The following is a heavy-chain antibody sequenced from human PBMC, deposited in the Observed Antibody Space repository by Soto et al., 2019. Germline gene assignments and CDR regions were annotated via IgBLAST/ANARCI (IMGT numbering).Heavy chain of an antibody. Sequence: QVQLVQSGGEVKKPGSSVKVSCKASGGVFSSHTISWVRQAPGQGLEWMGRIIPIISIVNYAQKFQDRATITADKPTNTAYMELNNLRREDTAVYFCASLMGNSTGWVDYWGQGTLVTVSS. V-gene: IGHV1-69*02. J-gene: IGHJ4*02. CDR2: IIPIISIV. CDR3: ASLMGNSTGWVDY. CDR1: GGVFSSHT. D-gene: IGHD2-8*02.